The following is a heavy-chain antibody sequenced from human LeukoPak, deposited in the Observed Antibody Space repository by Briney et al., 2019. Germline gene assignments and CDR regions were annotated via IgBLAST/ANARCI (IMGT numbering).Heavy chain of an antibody. CDR3: ARGIAARRGINWFDP. CDR1: GGTFSSYA. CDR2: IIPIFGTA. D-gene: IGHD6-6*01. V-gene: IGHV1-69*13. Sequence: SVKVSCKASGGTFSSYAISWVRQAPGQGLEWMGGIIPIFGTANYAQKFQGRVTITADESTSTAYMELSSLRSEDTAVYYCARGIAARRGINWFDPWGQGTLVTVSS. J-gene: IGHJ5*02.